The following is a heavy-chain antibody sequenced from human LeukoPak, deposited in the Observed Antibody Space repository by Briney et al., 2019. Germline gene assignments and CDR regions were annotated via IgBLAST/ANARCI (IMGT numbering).Heavy chain of an antibody. D-gene: IGHD4-11*01. CDR3: AIDAQRGFDYSNSLEY. Sequence: PGGSLRLSCAASGFTFSHFGMHWARQAPGKGLEWVAVIWNDGSNEYYADSVKGRFTISRDNSKNTVSLQMNSLRDEDTAVCYCAIDAQRGFDYSNSLEYWGQGTLVTVSS. J-gene: IGHJ4*02. V-gene: IGHV3-33*01. CDR1: GFTFSHFG. CDR2: IWNDGSNE.